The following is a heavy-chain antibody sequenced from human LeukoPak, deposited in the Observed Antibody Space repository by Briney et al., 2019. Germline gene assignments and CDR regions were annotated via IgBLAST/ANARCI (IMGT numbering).Heavy chain of an antibody. D-gene: IGHD3-22*01. Sequence: GASVKVSCKASGYTFTKYGVSWVRQAPGQGLEWMGWISAYSDNTDYAPKFQGRITVTKDPSMDTAYMELRSLRPDDTAVYYCVKEGYDRGGYYGHWGQGALVTVSS. V-gene: IGHV1-18*01. CDR1: GYTFTKYG. J-gene: IGHJ4*02. CDR3: VKEGYDRGGYYGH. CDR2: ISAYSDNT.